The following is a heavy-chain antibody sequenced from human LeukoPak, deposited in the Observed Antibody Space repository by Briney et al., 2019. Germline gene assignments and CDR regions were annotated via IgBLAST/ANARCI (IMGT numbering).Heavy chain of an antibody. Sequence: SETLSLTCTVSGGSISSHYWSWIRQPPGKGLEWIGYIYYSGSTNYNPSFKSRVTISVDTSKNQFSLKLSSVTAADTAVYYCARDRWFDPWGQGTLVTVSS. J-gene: IGHJ5*02. CDR1: GGSISSHY. V-gene: IGHV4-59*11. CDR2: IYYSGST. CDR3: ARDRWFDP.